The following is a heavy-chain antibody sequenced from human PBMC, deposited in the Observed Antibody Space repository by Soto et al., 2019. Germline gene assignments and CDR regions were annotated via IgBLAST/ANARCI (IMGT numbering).Heavy chain of an antibody. V-gene: IGHV4-39*01. CDR1: GGSIKNTNYH. CDR2: LYYRGAT. CDR3: FGVMAATLDY. D-gene: IGHD2-21*02. Sequence: SETLSLTCSVSGGSIKNTNYHWGWIRQPPEKGLEWIGTLYYRGATDYNPSLKTRVTISVDTSKNLLSLNLSSVTAADTAVYYCFGVMAATLDYWGQGTLVTVSS. J-gene: IGHJ4*01.